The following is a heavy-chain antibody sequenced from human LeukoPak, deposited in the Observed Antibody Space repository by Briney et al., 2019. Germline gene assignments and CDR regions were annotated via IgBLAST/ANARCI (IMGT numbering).Heavy chain of an antibody. V-gene: IGHV4-31*03. Sequence: PSQTLSLTCTVSGGSISSGGYYWSWIRQHPGKGLEWIGEINHSGSTNYNPSLKSRVTISVDTSKNQFSLKLSSVTAADTAVYYCAGGRANSSGWNPLDYWGQGTLVTVSS. CDR1: GGSISSGGYY. D-gene: IGHD6-19*01. CDR3: AGGRANSSGWNPLDY. CDR2: INHSGST. J-gene: IGHJ4*02.